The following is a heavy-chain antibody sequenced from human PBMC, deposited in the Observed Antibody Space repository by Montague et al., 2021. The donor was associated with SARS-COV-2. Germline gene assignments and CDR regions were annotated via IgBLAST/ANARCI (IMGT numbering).Heavy chain of an antibody. V-gene: IGHV3-23*03. J-gene: IGHJ4*02. CDR1: GFTFDTYA. CDR2: IYSGGSTT. D-gene: IGHD6-19*01. CDR3: AKGGWYYYDN. Sequence: SLRLSCAASGFTFDTYAMSWVRQAPGKGLEWVSIIYSGGSTTYYADSVRGRFTISRDNSKNTLYLQMNSLRAEDTAVHFCAKGGWYYYDNWGQGTLVTVSS.